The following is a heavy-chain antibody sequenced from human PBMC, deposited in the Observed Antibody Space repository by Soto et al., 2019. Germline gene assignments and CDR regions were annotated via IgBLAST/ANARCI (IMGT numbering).Heavy chain of an antibody. J-gene: IGHJ4*02. CDR3: ARSPAAAATYYFDY. CDR1: GFTVSSNY. V-gene: IGHV3-53*01. Sequence: GGSLRLSCAASGFTVSSNYMSWVRQAPGKGLEWVSVIYSGGSTYYADFVKGRFTISRDNSKNTLYLQMNSLRAEDTAVYYCARSPAAAATYYFDYWGQGTLVTVSS. D-gene: IGHD6-13*01. CDR2: IYSGGST.